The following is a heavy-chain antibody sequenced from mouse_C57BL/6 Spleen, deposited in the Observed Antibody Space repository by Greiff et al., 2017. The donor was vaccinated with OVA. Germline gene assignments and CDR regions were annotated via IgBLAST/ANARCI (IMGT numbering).Heavy chain of an antibody. CDR3: ALTMVTTDGAWFAY. V-gene: IGHV2-9*01. CDR1: GFSLTSYG. J-gene: IGHJ3*01. Sequence: VHLVESGPGLVAPSQSLSITCTVSGFSLTSYGVDWVRQPPGKGLEWLGVIWGGGSTNYNSALMSRLSISKDNSKSQVFLKMNSLQTDDTAMYYCALTMVTTDGAWFAYWGQGTLVTVSA. CDR2: IWGGGST. D-gene: IGHD2-2*01.